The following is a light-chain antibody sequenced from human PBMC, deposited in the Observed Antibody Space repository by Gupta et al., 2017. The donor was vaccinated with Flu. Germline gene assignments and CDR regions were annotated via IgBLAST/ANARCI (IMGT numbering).Light chain of an antibody. Sequence: ATLAVSPGERATLSCRASESVKTNLAWYQQKPGQAPRLLIYGASSRASGIPARFSGSGSGTEFTLTISSLQSEDFAIYYCQQSNDWPPLTFGGGTKVEIK. CDR2: GAS. J-gene: IGKJ4*01. CDR1: ESVKTN. CDR3: QQSNDWPPLT. V-gene: IGKV3-15*01.